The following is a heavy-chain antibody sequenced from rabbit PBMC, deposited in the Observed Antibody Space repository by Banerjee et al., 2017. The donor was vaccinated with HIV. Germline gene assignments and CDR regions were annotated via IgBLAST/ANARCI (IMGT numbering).Heavy chain of an antibody. CDR2: IDSGTDNT. CDR3: ARDGAGYAGYGYAHL. J-gene: IGHJ6*01. CDR1: GIDFSSYYY. D-gene: IGHD6-1*01. Sequence: QSLEESGGDLVKPGASLTLTCKASGIDFSSYYYVCWVRQAPGKGLEWIACIDSGTDNTYYTNWATGRFTISETSSTTVTLQMTSLTAADTATYFCARDGAGYAGYGYAHLWGPGTLVTVS. V-gene: IGHV1S40*01.